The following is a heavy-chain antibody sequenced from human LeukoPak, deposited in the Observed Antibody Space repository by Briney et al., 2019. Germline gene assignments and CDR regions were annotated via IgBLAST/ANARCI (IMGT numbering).Heavy chain of an antibody. Sequence: GGSLRLSCAASGFTFSSYWMHWVRQAPGKGLVWDSRINSDGSSTSYADSVKGRFTISRDNAKNTLYLQMNSPRAEDTAVYYCAKHVGPVAGPYYFDYWGQGTLVTVSS. V-gene: IGHV3-74*01. CDR3: AKHVGPVAGPYYFDY. CDR1: GFTFSSYW. D-gene: IGHD6-19*01. CDR2: INSDGSST. J-gene: IGHJ4*02.